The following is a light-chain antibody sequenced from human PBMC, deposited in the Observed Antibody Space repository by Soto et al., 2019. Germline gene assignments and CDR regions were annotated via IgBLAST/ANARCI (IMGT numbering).Light chain of an antibody. V-gene: IGKV1-39*01. CDR1: RSINIF. CDR3: QQGYGPPFT. Sequence: DIQMTQSPFSLSASVGDRVTITCRASRSINIFLNWYQQKPGGAPKLLIYSASTLQTGVPSRFTGSGSGTDFTLSISSLQPEDTATYYCQQGYGPPFTFGQGTRLEIQ. J-gene: IGKJ5*01. CDR2: SAS.